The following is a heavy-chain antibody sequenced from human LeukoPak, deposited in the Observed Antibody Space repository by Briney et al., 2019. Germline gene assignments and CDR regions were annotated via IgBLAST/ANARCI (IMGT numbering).Heavy chain of an antibody. CDR2: IYPGDSDT. CDR1: GYNFGNYW. CDR3: ASQLENWGC. D-gene: IGHD1-1*01. J-gene: IGHJ4*02. Sequence: GESLKISCKGSGYNFGNYWIGWVRQMPGRGLEWMGIIYPGDSDTRYSPSIQGQVTISADKSINTAYLQWSSLKASDSAMYYCASQLENWGCWGQGTLVTVSS. V-gene: IGHV5-51*01.